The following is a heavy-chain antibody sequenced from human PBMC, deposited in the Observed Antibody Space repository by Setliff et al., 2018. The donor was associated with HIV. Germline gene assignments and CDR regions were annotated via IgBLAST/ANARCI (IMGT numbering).Heavy chain of an antibody. Sequence: NPSETLSLTCTLSGGSLSSFYWSWIRQPPGKGLEWLGYIYGSGGAIYNPSLKSRLTLSVDTPNNQFSLKVTSLSAADTAVYYCARDGAAVGGTHGLDSWGQGTLVTVSS. D-gene: IGHD6-19*01. J-gene: IGHJ4*02. V-gene: IGHV4-59*12. CDR2: IYGSGGA. CDR1: GGSLSSFY. CDR3: ARDGAAVGGTHGLDS.